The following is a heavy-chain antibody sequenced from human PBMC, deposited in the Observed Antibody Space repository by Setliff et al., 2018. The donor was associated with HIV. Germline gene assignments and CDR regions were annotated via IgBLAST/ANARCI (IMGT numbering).Heavy chain of an antibody. CDR3: ASLIAAAGTGSDWFDP. V-gene: IGHV3-33*08. CDR1: GFRFRSYG. J-gene: IGHJ5*02. Sequence: GGSLRLSCAASGFRFRSYGMHWVRQAPGKGLEWVAIIWFDGNKKYYADSVKGRFTISRDNSKNTLYLQMNSLRAEDTATYYCASLIAAAGTGSDWFDPWGQGTLVTVSS. CDR2: IWFDGNKK. D-gene: IGHD6-13*01.